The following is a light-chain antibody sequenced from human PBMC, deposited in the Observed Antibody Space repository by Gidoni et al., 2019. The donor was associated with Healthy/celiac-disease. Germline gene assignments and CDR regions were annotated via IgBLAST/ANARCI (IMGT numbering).Light chain of an antibody. V-gene: IGLV2-14*01. CDR2: EVS. CDR3: SSYTSSSTLGV. CDR1: SSDVVGYNY. J-gene: IGLJ1*01. Sequence: QSALTQPASVSGSPAPSITISCTGTSSDVVGYNYVSWYQQHPGKAPKLMIYEVSNRPSGVSNRFSGSKSGNTASLTISGLQAEDEADYYCSSYTSSSTLGVFGTGTKVTVL.